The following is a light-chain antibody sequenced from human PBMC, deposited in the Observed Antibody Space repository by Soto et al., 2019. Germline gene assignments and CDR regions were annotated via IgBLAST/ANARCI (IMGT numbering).Light chain of an antibody. V-gene: IGLV1-40*01. CDR1: SSNIGAHSD. Sequence: QSVLTQPPSVSGAPGQRITISWTGSSSNIGAHSDVYWYQHLPGTAPKLLIYDNNNRPSGVPDRFSGSKSGTSASLAITGLQADDEADYYCQSYDSSLSAPYVFGTGTKLTVL. J-gene: IGLJ1*01. CDR3: QSYDSSLSAPYV. CDR2: DNN.